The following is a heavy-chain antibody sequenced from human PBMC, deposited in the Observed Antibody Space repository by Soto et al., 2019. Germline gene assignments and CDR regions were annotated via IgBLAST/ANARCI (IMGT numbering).Heavy chain of an antibody. Sequence: EVQVVESGGDLVQTGGSLRLSCVVSGFTFSNYWMNWVRQAPGKGLEWVSNIKPDGSVKHYVDSVRGRFTISRDNAKKTLYLQLSILRAEDSGVYYCARESFEDWGQGTLVTVSS. V-gene: IGHV3-7*01. CDR3: ARESFED. CDR2: IKPDGSVK. CDR1: GFTFSNYW. J-gene: IGHJ4*02.